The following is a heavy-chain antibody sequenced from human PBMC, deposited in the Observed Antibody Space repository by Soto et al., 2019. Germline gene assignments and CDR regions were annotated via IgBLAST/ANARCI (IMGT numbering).Heavy chain of an antibody. D-gene: IGHD2-15*01. CDR3: ARWAGSATGRGYFQH. J-gene: IGHJ1*01. CDR2: IWYDGSNK. CDR1: GFTFSSYG. V-gene: IGHV3-33*08. Sequence: GGSLRLSCAASGFTFSSYGMHWVRQAPGKGLEWVAVIWYDGSNKYYADSVKGRFTISRDNSKNTLYLQMNSLRAEDTAVYYCARWAGSATGRGYFQHWGQGTLVTVSS.